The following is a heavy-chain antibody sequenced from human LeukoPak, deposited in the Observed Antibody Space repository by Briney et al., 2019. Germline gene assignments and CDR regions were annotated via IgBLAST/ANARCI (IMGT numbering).Heavy chain of an antibody. CDR1: DFSFITYA. Sequence: GGSLRLSCAASDFSFITYAMSWVRQAPGKGLEWVANIKQDGSEKYYVDSVKGRFTISRDNAKNSLYLQMNGLRAEDTAIYFCATGAYCDHWGQGTLVTVSS. CDR2: IKQDGSEK. CDR3: ATGAYCDH. V-gene: IGHV3-7*03. J-gene: IGHJ4*02.